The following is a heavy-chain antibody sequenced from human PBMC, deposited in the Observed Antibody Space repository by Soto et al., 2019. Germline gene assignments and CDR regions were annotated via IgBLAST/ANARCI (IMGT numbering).Heavy chain of an antibody. CDR2: IYYSGST. Sequence: QLQLQESGPGLVKPSETLSLTCTVSGGSISSGSYYWGWIRQPPGKGLAWIGSIYYSGSTYCNPSPKSRVTISVDTSNNPDSLTLTSVTAADTAMYYGARHAFHSCGVTDYWGQGTLVTVSS. D-gene: IGHD6-19*01. CDR1: GGSISSGSYY. J-gene: IGHJ4*02. CDR3: ARHAFHSCGVTDY. V-gene: IGHV4-39*01.